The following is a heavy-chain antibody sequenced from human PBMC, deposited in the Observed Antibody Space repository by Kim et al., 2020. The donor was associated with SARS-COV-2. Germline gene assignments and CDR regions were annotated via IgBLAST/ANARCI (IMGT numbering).Heavy chain of an antibody. CDR1: GASVSSGTYY. Sequence: SETLSLTCTVSGASVSSGTYYWSWIRQPPGKGLEWIGYIYYSGSTNYNPSLKSRVTISVDTSKNHFSLKLSSVTAADTAVYYCARLAVAGTYYYFYYGMDVWGQGTTVTVSS. J-gene: IGHJ6*02. CDR2: IYYSGST. D-gene: IGHD6-19*01. V-gene: IGHV4-61*03. CDR3: ARLAVAGTYYYFYYGMDV.